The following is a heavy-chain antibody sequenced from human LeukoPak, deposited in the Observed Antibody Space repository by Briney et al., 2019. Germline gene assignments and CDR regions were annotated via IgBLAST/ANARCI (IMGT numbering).Heavy chain of an antibody. Sequence: GRSLRLSCAASGFTFSSYAMSWVRQAPGKGLEWVSAISGSGGSTYYADSVKGRFTISRDNSKNTLYLQMNSLRAEDTAVYYCAMTLGYCSSTSCYFWFDPWGQGTLVTVSS. CDR2: ISGSGGST. CDR1: GFTFSSYA. CDR3: AMTLGYCSSTSCYFWFDP. V-gene: IGHV3-23*01. J-gene: IGHJ5*02. D-gene: IGHD2-2*01.